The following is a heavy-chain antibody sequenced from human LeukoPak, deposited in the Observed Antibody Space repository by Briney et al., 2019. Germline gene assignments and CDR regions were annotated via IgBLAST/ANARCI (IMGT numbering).Heavy chain of an antibody. CDR3: ARDAVPATARHFDY. CDR1: GFTFSSYE. CDR2: ISSSGSTI. J-gene: IGHJ4*02. V-gene: IGHV3-48*03. D-gene: IGHD1-1*01. Sequence: PGGSLRLSCAASGFTFSSYEMNWVRQAPGKGLEWVSYISSSGSTIYYADSVKGRFTISRDSAKNSLYLQMNSLRGEDTGVYYCARDAVPATARHFDYWGQGTLVTVSS.